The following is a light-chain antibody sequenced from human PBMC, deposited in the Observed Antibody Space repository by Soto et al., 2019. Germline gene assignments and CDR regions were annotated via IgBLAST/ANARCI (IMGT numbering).Light chain of an antibody. CDR1: RSISNY. V-gene: IGKV1-39*01. J-gene: IGKJ1*01. CDR2: AAS. CDR3: QHSYSTPRT. Sequence: DIQMTQSPSSLSASVGDRVTITCRASRSISNYLNCYQQKPGNAPKLLMYAASSLQSGVPSRFGGTESGTDYKLTISSPQPEYFAMDYCQHSYSTPRTFGQGTKVHIK.